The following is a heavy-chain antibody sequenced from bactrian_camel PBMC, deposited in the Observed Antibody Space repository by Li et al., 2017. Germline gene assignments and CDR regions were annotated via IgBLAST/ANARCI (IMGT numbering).Heavy chain of an antibody. CDR3: ARWGSTWWDFRY. Sequence: HVQLVESGGGSVQAGGSLRLSCVASTTISSRYCMGWFRQAPGKAREGVAGIYTGGGTTYYADSVKGRFTISRNNAKNTVYLHMNSLKSEDTALYYCARWGSTWWDFRYFGQGTQVTVS. V-gene: IGHV3S54*01. CDR1: TTISSRYC. D-gene: IGHD6*01. CDR2: IYTGGGTT. J-gene: IGHJ6*01.